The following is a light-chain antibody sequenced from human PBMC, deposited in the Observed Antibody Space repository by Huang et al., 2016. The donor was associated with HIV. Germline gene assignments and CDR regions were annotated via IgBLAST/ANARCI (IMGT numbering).Light chain of an antibody. CDR2: GAS. CDR3: QQYNNWPPT. CDR1: QSVSSN. Sequence: EIVMTQSPATLSVSPGERSTLSCRASQSVSSNLAWYQQKPGQAPRLLIYGASTRATGIPARFSGSGSGTEFTHTISSLQSEDFAVYYCQQYNNWPPTFGGGTKVEI. J-gene: IGKJ4*01. V-gene: IGKV3-15*01.